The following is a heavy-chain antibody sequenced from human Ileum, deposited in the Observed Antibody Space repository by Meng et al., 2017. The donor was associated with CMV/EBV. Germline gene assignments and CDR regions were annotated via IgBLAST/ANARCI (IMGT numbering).Heavy chain of an antibody. CDR1: GFTFSNSW. J-gene: IGHJ4*02. Sequence: GESLKISCAASGFTFSNSWTHWVRQAPGKGLVCVSRINSDGTITKYADSVKGRFTIPRDSAKNTVYLQMNSLRDEDTAVYYCARDYGYTYDYWGQGTLVTVSS. V-gene: IGHV3-74*01. CDR3: ARDYGYTYDY. D-gene: IGHD5-18*01. CDR2: INSDGTIT.